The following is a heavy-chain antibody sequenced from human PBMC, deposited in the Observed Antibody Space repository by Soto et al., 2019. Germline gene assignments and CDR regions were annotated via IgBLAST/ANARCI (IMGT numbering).Heavy chain of an antibody. CDR1: GGSISSSSYY. V-gene: IGHV4-39*01. J-gene: IGHJ4*02. CDR2: IYYSGST. Sequence: QLQLQESGPGLVKPSETLSLTCTVSGGSISSSSYYWGWIRQPPGKGLEWIGSIYYSGSTYYNPSIQSRVTISVDTSKNQFSQKLSSVTAADTAVYYWARHTPAISISDHWGQGTLVTVSS. D-gene: IGHD2-15*01. CDR3: ARHTPAISISDH.